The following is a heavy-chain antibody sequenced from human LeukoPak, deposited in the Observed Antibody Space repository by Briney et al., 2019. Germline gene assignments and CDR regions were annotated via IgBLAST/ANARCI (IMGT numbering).Heavy chain of an antibody. J-gene: IGHJ4*02. CDR2: SYTGGNT. CDR3: ASISDLLYYFDS. Sequence: GGSLRLSCAASGLTVSSNYMSWVREAPGKGLEWVSVSYTGGNTHYADSVKGRFTLSRDNSKNTVYLQMNSLRVEDTAMYYCASISDLLYYFDSWGQGTLVTVSS. CDR1: GLTVSSNY. V-gene: IGHV3-66*01.